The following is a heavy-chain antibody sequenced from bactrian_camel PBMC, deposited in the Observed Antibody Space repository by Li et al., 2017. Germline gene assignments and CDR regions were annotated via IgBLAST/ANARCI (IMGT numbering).Heavy chain of an antibody. J-gene: IGHJ6*01. CDR3: AADLRWSKWIRCTAGLADDFGY. Sequence: HVQLVESGGASVQVGGSLRLSCAAYTSSSARHHMAWFRQVPGEEREGIATIDSTGYTQYVDSVKGRFTISLDKAKNTLYLQMNSLKAEDSAMYYCAADLRWSKWIRCTAGLADDFGYWGQGTQVTVS. D-gene: IGHD1*01. CDR2: IDSTGYT. V-gene: IGHV3S55*01. CDR1: TSSSARHH.